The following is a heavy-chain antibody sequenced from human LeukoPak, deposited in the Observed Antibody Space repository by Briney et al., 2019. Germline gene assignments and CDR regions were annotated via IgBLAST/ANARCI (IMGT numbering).Heavy chain of an antibody. CDR1: GESFSGYY. D-gene: IGHD3-10*01. CDR3: ARGRSSPYYYGSGSYYRYPAAPNYFDY. V-gene: IGHV4-34*01. Sequence: SETLYLTCAVYGESFSGYYWSWIRQPPGKGLEWIGEINHSGSTNYNPYIKSRVTISVDTSKNQFSLKLSSVTAADTAVYYCARGRSSPYYYGSGSYYRYPAAPNYFDYWGQGTLVTVSS. J-gene: IGHJ4*02. CDR2: INHSGST.